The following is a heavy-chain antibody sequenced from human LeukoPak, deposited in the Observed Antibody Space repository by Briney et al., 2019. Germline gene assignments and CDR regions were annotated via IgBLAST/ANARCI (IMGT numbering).Heavy chain of an antibody. V-gene: IGHV3-21*01. Sequence: GGSLRLSCAASGFTFSSYSMNWVCQTPGKGLEWVSSISSGSGYIHYADSVKGRFTISRDNAKKSLYLQMNSLRAEDTAVYYCARDGLGIDYWGQGTLVTVSS. CDR1: GFTFSSYS. CDR3: ARDGLGIDY. D-gene: IGHD3-10*01. J-gene: IGHJ4*02. CDR2: ISSGSGYI.